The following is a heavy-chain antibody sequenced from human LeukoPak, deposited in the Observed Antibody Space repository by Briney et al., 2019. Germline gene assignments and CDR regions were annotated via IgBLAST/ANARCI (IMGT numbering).Heavy chain of an antibody. CDR2: MSPNSGDA. J-gene: IGHJ4*02. CDR3: ARGPPNWGYDY. Sequence: ASVKVSCKASGYTFTSYDFNWVRQATGQRPEWMGWMSPNSGDAGYAQKFQDRVTMTRNTSISTAYMGLGSLRSDDTAVYYCARGPPNWGYDYWGLGTLVTVSS. D-gene: IGHD7-27*01. V-gene: IGHV1-8*01. CDR1: GYTFTSYD.